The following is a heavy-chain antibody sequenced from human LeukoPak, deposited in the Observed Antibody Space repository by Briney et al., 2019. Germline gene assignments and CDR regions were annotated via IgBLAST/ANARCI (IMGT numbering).Heavy chain of an antibody. Sequence: ESLKISCKGSGYSFTSYWIGWVRQMPGKGLEWMGIIYPGDSDTRYSPSFQGQVTISADKSISTAYLQWSSLKASDTAMYYCARSRYCSSTSCWTNWFDPWGQGTLVTVSS. CDR3: ARSRYCSSTSCWTNWFDP. V-gene: IGHV5-51*01. CDR2: IYPGDSDT. D-gene: IGHD2-2*01. CDR1: GYSFTSYW. J-gene: IGHJ5*02.